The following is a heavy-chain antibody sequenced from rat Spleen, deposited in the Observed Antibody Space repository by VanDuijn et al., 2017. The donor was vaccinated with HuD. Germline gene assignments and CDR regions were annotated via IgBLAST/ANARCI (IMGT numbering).Heavy chain of an antibody. CDR3: TTGYYGYNYDYVMDA. Sequence: EVQLVESDGGLVLPGRSLKLSCAAAGFISSDHYMAWVRQAPTKGPEWVATINYDGSSTFYRDSVRARFTIPIDNAKNTLYLQMDSLRSEDTATYYCTTGYYGYNYDYVMDAWGQGASVTVSS. CDR1: GFISSDHY. J-gene: IGHJ4*01. D-gene: IGHD1-9*01. CDR2: INYDGSST. V-gene: IGHV5-20*01.